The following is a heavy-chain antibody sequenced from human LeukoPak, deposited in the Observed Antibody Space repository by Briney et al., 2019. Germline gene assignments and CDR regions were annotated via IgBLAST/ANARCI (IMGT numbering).Heavy chain of an antibody. CDR3: AIERTFGAIGY. D-gene: IGHD3-3*01. J-gene: IGHJ4*02. CDR2: ISAYNGNT. Sequence: ASVKVSCKASAYTFTSYGIYWVRQAPGQGLDWMGWISAYNGNTNYAQTLQGSVTMTTDTSTSTAYMELRSVRSDDTAVYYCAIERTFGAIGYWGQGTLVTVSS. V-gene: IGHV1-18*01. CDR1: AYTFTSYG.